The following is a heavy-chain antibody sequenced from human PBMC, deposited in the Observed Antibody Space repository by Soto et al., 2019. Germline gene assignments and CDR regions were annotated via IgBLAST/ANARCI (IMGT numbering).Heavy chain of an antibody. V-gene: IGHV6-1*01. J-gene: IGHJ6*02. D-gene: IGHD2-21*02. CDR1: GDSVSSNSAA. CDR2: SNCRSKCYH. Sequence: SQTLSLTCAISGDSVSSNSAAWNWIRQSPSRGLEWLGRSNCRSKCYHDYNISVQSRKAINPDMTKNHFSLQLSSVTPEDTAVYYCAREAYCTTDCLTRGYYFGMDVWGQGTTVTVSS. CDR3: AREAYCTTDCLTRGYYFGMDV.